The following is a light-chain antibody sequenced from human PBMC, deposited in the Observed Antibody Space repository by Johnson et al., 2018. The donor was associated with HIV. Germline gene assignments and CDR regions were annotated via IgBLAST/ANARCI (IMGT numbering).Light chain of an antibody. CDR1: SSNIESDY. Sequence: QSVLTQPPSVSAAPGQKVDISCSGSSSNIESDYVSWYQQFPGAAPKLLIYDDNKRPSRIPDRFSGSKSGTSATLDITGLQSGDEADYYCGTWDASLGVNVFGPGTKVTVL. CDR3: GTWDASLGVNV. V-gene: IGLV1-51*01. CDR2: DDN. J-gene: IGLJ1*01.